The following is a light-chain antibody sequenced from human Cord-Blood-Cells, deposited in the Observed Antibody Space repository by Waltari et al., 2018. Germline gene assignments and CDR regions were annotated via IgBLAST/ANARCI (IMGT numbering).Light chain of an antibody. CDR1: QGISSA. CDR3: QQFNSYPFT. V-gene: IGKV1-13*02. J-gene: IGKJ4*01. Sequence: AIQFTQSPSSLPASVGDRVTITCRASQGISSALAWYQQKPGKAPKLLIYDASSLESGVPSRFSVRGSVTDCTLTISSLQPEDFATYYCQQFNSYPFTVGGGTKVEIK. CDR2: DAS.